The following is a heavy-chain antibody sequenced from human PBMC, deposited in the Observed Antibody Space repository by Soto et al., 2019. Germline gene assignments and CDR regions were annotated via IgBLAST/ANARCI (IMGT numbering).Heavy chain of an antibody. Sequence: GGSLRLSCADSGFSFSSYSMSWVRQTPGKGLEWVAAITATGDRTYYADSVTGRFTISRDNSKKTHYLQMTSLRAEDTAMYYCATMNGYFEYWGQGTPVTVSS. CDR1: GFSFSSYS. CDR2: ITATGDRT. D-gene: IGHD3-22*01. CDR3: ATMNGYFEY. J-gene: IGHJ4*02. V-gene: IGHV3-23*01.